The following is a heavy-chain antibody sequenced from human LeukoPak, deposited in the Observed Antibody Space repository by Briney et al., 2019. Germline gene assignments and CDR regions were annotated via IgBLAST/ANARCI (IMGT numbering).Heavy chain of an antibody. J-gene: IGHJ6*03. Sequence: SETLSLTCTVSGSSISSSSYYWGWIRKPPGTGLEWIGSIYYSGTTYYNPSLKSRVTISVDTSKNQFSLKLSSVTAADTAVYYCARQQSGYDGGYYYYMDVWGKGTTVTVSS. CDR3: ARQQSGYDGGYYYYMDV. CDR1: GSSISSSSYY. D-gene: IGHD5-12*01. V-gene: IGHV4-39*01. CDR2: IYYSGTT.